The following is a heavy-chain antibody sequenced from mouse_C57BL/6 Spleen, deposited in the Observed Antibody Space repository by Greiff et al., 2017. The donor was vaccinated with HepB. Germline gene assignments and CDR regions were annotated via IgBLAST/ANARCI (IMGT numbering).Heavy chain of an antibody. Sequence: EVKLVESGGGLVKPGGSLKLSCAASGFTFSSYAMSWVRQTPEKRLEWVATISDGGSYTYYPDNVKGRFTISRDNAKNNLYLQMSHLKSEDTAMYYCARVGGGNDFYAMDYWGQGTSVTVSS. V-gene: IGHV5-4*03. D-gene: IGHD2-2*01. CDR1: GFTFSSYA. CDR2: ISDGGSYT. CDR3: ARVGGGNDFYAMDY. J-gene: IGHJ4*01.